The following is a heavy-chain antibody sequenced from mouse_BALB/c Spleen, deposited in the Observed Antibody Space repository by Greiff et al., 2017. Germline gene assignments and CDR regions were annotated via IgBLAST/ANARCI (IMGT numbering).Heavy chain of an antibody. CDR2: IRLKSNNYAT. V-gene: IGHV6-6*02. Sequence: DVKLVESGGGLVQPGGSMKLSCVASGFTFSNYWMNWVRQSPEKGLEWVAEIRLKSNNYATHYAESVKGRFTISRDDSKSSVYLQMNNLRAEDTGIYYCTRGYYGSSRYFDVWGAGTTVTVSS. CDR1: GFTFSNYW. CDR3: TRGYYGSSRYFDV. D-gene: IGHD1-1*01. J-gene: IGHJ1*01.